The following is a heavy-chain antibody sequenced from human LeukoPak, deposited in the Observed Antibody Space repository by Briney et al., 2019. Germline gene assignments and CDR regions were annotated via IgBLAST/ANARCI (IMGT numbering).Heavy chain of an antibody. CDR3: ARDPVGGSIDY. J-gene: IGHJ4*02. CDR1: GYTFTSYG. V-gene: IGHV1-18*01. D-gene: IGHD2-15*01. Sequence: GASVKVSCKGSGYTFTSYGISWVRQAPGQGLECMGWISAYNGNTNYAQKLQGRVTMTTDTSTSTAYMELRRLSSDDTAVYYCARDPVGGSIDYWGQGTLVTVSS. CDR2: ISAYNGNT.